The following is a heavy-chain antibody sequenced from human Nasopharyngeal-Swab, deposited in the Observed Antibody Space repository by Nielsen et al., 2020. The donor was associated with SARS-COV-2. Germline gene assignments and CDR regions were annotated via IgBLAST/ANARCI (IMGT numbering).Heavy chain of an antibody. D-gene: IGHD5-12*01. V-gene: IGHV3-33*01. Sequence: GESLKISCAASGFTFSSYGMHWVRQAPGKGLEWVAVIWYDGSNKYYADSVKGRFTISRDNSKNTLYLQMNSLRAEDTAVYYCARDRGYSGYIIDYWGQGTLVTVSS. CDR2: IWYDGSNK. CDR3: ARDRGYSGYIIDY. CDR1: GFTFSSYG. J-gene: IGHJ4*02.